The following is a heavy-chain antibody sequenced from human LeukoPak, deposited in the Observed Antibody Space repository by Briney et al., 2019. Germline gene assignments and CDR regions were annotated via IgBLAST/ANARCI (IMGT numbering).Heavy chain of an antibody. V-gene: IGHV3-23*01. CDR1: GFTFSSYA. CDR3: ANVPDTAMVIPTDY. Sequence: GVLRLSCAASGFTFSSYAMSWVRQAPGKGLEWVSAISGSGGSTYYADSVKGRFTISRDNSKNTLYLRMNSLRAEDTAVYYCANVPDTAMVIPTDYWGQGTLVTVSS. J-gene: IGHJ4*02. CDR2: ISGSGGST. D-gene: IGHD5-18*01.